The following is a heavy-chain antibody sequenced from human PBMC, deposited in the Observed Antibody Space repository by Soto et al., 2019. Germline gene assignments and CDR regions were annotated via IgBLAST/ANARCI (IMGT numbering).Heavy chain of an antibody. CDR1: GGSISSYY. J-gene: IGHJ5*02. CDR2: IYYSGST. CDR3: ARENDVWSGYYTLYNWFDP. Sequence: SETLSLTCTVSGGSISSYYWILIRKPPGKGLEWIGYIYYSGSTNYNPSLKSRVTISVDTSKNQFSLKLSSVTAADTAVYYCARENDVWSGYYTLYNWFDPWGQGTLVTVSS. V-gene: IGHV4-59*01. D-gene: IGHD3-3*01.